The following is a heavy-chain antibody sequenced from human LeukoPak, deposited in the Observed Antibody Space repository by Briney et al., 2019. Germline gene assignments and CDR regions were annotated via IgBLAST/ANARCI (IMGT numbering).Heavy chain of an antibody. CDR3: AKDRYAGSGYSYGYFDY. J-gene: IGHJ4*02. CDR2: IRGSGGST. V-gene: IGHV3-23*01. Sequence: PGGSLRLSCAASGFTFSSYAMSWVRQAPGKGLEWDSAIRGSGGSTYYADSVKGRFTISRDNSKNTLYLQMNSLRAEGTAVYYCAKDRYAGSGYSYGYFDYWGQGPLVTVSS. D-gene: IGHD5-18*01. CDR1: GFTFSSYA.